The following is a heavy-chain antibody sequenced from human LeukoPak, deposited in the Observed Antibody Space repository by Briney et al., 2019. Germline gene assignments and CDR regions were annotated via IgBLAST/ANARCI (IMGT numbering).Heavy chain of an antibody. V-gene: IGHV4-61*02. CDR2: IYTSGST. Sequence: PSQTLSLTCTVSGGSISSGSYYWSWIRQPAGKGLEWIGRIYTSGSTNYNPSLKSRVTISVDTSKNQFSLKLSSVTAADTAVYYCAREGVVVPAAIGADYFDYWGQGALVTVSS. CDR1: GGSISSGSYY. D-gene: IGHD2-2*02. J-gene: IGHJ4*02. CDR3: AREGVVVPAAIGADYFDY.